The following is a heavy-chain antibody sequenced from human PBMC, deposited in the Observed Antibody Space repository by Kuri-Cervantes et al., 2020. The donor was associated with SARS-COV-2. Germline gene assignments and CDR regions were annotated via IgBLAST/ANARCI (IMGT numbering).Heavy chain of an antibody. D-gene: IGHD3-22*01. CDR2: IYYSGGT. Sequence: SQTLSLTCAVSGYSISSSNWWGWIRQPPGKGLEWIGYIYYSGGTYYNPSLKSRVTMSVDTSKNQFSLKLSSVTAVDTAVYYCARTGYYDSSGPVGWFDPWGQGTLVTVSS. J-gene: IGHJ5*02. CDR1: GYSISSSNW. V-gene: IGHV4-28*01. CDR3: ARTGYYDSSGPVGWFDP.